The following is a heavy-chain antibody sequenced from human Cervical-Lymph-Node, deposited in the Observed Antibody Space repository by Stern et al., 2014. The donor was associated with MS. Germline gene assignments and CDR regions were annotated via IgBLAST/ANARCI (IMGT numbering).Heavy chain of an antibody. CDR3: ARGLLGSENAFDI. CDR2: ISSDKCNT. J-gene: IGHJ3*02. V-gene: IGHV1-18*01. Sequence: VQLVESGAEVKKPGASVKVYCKASGYTFTSYGISWVRQAPGKGLEWMGWISSDKCNTNYAQKLQGRVTMTTDTSTSTAYMELRSLRSDDTAVYYCARGLLGSENAFDIWGQGTMVTVSS. CDR1: GYTFTSYG. D-gene: IGHD2-15*01.